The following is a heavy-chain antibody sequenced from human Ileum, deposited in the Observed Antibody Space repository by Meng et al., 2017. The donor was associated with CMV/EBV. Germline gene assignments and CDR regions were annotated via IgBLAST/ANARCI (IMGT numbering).Heavy chain of an antibody. CDR1: VGSINTYY. J-gene: IGHJ4*02. CDR3: AREENTVNQFEY. V-gene: IGHV4-4*07. D-gene: IGHD4-17*01. Sequence: QGPLLASGTGLVWPAESLCPPISGPVGSINTYYWAWVRRRAGKALKWIGRINAGGSTNDNPSLKSRVTMSVDTSKNQFSLKVTSVTAADTAVYYCAREENTVNQFEYWGQGTLVTVSS. CDR2: INAGGST.